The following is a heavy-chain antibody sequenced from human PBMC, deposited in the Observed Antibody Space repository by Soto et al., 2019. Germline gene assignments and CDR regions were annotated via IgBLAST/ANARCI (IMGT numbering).Heavy chain of an antibody. Sequence: GASVKVSCKASGGTFSSYAISWVRQAPGQGLEWMGGIIPIFGTANYAQKFQGRVTITADESTSTAYMELSSLRSEDTAVYYCATSPYSGYDWHSFDYWGQGTLVTVSS. CDR1: GGTFSSYA. V-gene: IGHV1-69*13. J-gene: IGHJ4*02. D-gene: IGHD5-12*01. CDR3: ATSPYSGYDWHSFDY. CDR2: IIPIFGTA.